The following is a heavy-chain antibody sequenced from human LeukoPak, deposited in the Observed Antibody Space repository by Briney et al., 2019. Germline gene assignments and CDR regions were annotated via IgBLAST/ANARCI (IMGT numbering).Heavy chain of an antibody. V-gene: IGHV3-30*03. Sequence: GGSLRLSCEASGLTFSDYGMHWVRQAPGKGLEWVAAISHDGSSQNFADSVKGRFTVSRDNSRTTLFLQMNSLRTEDTAVYYCARTVATIALPSFKYWGQGTLVTVSS. D-gene: IGHD5-12*01. J-gene: IGHJ4*02. CDR1: GLTFSDYG. CDR2: ISHDGSSQ. CDR3: ARTVATIALPSFKY.